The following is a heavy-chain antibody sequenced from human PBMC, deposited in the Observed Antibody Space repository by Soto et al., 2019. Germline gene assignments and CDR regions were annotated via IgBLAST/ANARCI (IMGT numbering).Heavy chain of an antibody. Sequence: PGGSLRLSCAASGFTFSSYEMNWVRQAPGKGLEWVSYISSSGSTIYYADSVKGRFTISGDNAKNSLYLQMNSLRAEDTAVYYCARGLSPYYYDSSGYHWGQGTLVTVSS. CDR1: GFTFSSYE. CDR2: ISSSGSTI. V-gene: IGHV3-48*03. CDR3: ARGLSPYYYDSSGYH. J-gene: IGHJ5*02. D-gene: IGHD3-22*01.